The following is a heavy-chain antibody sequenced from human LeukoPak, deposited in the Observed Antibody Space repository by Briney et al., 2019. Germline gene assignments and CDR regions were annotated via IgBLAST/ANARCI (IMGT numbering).Heavy chain of an antibody. V-gene: IGHV3-23*01. CDR1: GFTFSSYA. Sequence: PGGSLRLSCAASGFTFSSYAMSWVRQAPGKGLEWVSAISGSGGSTYYADSVKGRFTISRDNSKNTLYLQMNSLRAEDTAVYYCAHYLLDYYDGSGWYYFDYWGQGTLVTVSS. D-gene: IGHD3-22*01. J-gene: IGHJ4*02. CDR3: AHYLLDYYDGSGWYYFDY. CDR2: ISGSGGST.